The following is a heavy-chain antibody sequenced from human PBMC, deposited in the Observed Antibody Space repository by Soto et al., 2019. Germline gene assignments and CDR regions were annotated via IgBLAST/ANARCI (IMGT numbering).Heavy chain of an antibody. Sequence: GESLKISCKGSGYSFTSDWIGWVRQMPVKGLEWMGIIYPGDSDTRYSPSFQGQVTISADKSISTAYLQWSSLKASDTAMYYCARPLKIAARHLGYWGQGTLVTVSS. V-gene: IGHV5-51*01. CDR3: ARPLKIAARHLGY. CDR1: GYSFTSDW. J-gene: IGHJ4*02. D-gene: IGHD6-6*01. CDR2: IYPGDSDT.